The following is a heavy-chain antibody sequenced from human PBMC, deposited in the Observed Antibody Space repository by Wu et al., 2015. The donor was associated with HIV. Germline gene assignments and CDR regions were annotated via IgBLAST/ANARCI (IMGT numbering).Heavy chain of an antibody. CDR2: INHSGST. J-gene: IGHJ4*02. V-gene: IGHV4-38-2*01. D-gene: IGHD2-15*01. CDR3: ARRDDSPLGDDFDY. Sequence: QVQLQESGPGLVKPSETLSLTCAVSGYSISSGYYWSWIRQPPGKGLEWIGEINHSGSTNYNPSLKSRVTISVDTSKNQFSLKLSSVTAADTAVYYCARRDDSPLGDDFDYWGQGTLVTVSS. CDR1: GYSISSGYY.